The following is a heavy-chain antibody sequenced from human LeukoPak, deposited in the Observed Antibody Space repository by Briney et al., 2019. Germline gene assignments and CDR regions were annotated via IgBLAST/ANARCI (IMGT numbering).Heavy chain of an antibody. CDR3: ARDRFYGSGSYQNAGGCFDN. J-gene: IGHJ4*02. D-gene: IGHD3-10*01. CDR2: ISSRWSTI. Sequence: GGSLRLSCAVSGFTFSTCSKNWVRQAPAKGREWVSDISSRWSTIFYADSVKDRFTVSRDNAKRSLYLKLNSLREEDTGLYYCARDRFYGSGSYQNAGGCFDNWGQGTLVTVSS. CDR1: GFTFSTCS. V-gene: IGHV3-48*02.